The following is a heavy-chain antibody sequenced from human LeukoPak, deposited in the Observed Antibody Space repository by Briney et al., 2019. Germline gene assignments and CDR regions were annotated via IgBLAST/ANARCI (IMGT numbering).Heavy chain of an antibody. J-gene: IGHJ4*02. CDR2: IRYDGSNK. D-gene: IGHD6-19*01. CDR1: ASTFSSYG. CDR3: AKTRAGGYGLDY. V-gene: IGHV3-30*02. Sequence: GGSLRLSRPASASTFSSYGMRWVRLAPGKGLGWVAFIRYDGSNKYYADSVKGRFTISRDKSKNTLYPQMNSLRAEDTAVYYCAKTRAGGYGLDYWGQGTLVTVSS.